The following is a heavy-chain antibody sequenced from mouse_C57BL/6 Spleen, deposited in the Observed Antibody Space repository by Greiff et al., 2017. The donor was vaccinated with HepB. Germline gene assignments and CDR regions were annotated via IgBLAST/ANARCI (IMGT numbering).Heavy chain of an antibody. CDR1: GYAFSSYW. J-gene: IGHJ3*01. CDR2: IYPGDGDT. CDR3: ARGRVYDGSSWFAY. V-gene: IGHV1-80*01. D-gene: IGHD2-3*01. Sequence: QVQLQQSGAELVKPGASVKISCKASGYAFSSYWMNWVKQRPGKGLEWIGQIYPGDGDTNYNGKFKGKATLTADKSSSTAYMQLSSLTSEDSAVYFCARGRVYDGSSWFAYWGQVTLVTVSA.